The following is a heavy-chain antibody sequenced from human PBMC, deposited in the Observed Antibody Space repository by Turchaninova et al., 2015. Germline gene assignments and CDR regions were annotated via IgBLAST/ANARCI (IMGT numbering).Heavy chain of an antibody. Sequence: QVQLVQSGAVVKKPGSSVKVSCKASGGTFIRYAISWVRQAPGQGRELMGGIIPIFNTPNYAQNFQGRVTITADRSTSTAYMELSSLRYDDTAVYFCATDVDGKLKWGQGTLVTVSS. V-gene: IGHV1-69*06. J-gene: IGHJ4*02. CDR2: IIPIFNTP. CDR3: ATDVDGKLK. D-gene: IGHD4-17*01. CDR1: GGTFIRYA.